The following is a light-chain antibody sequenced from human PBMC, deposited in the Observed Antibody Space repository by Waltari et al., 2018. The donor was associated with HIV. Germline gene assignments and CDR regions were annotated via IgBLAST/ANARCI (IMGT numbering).Light chain of an antibody. Sequence: QLVLTQSPSVSASLGASVELTCTLSSGHNYYAVSWHQQQPGKGPRFLMKLNADDSHTKGDGVPGRLSGSSSGAERFLSIPNLQSGDGADYYRQTWGNCNSLVFGGGTKLTVL. J-gene: IGLJ2*01. CDR1: SGHNYYA. CDR3: QTWGNCNSLV. V-gene: IGLV4-69*01. CDR2: LNADDSH.